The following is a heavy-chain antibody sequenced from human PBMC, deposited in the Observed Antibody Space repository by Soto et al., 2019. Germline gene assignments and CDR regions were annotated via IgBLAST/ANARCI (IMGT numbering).Heavy chain of an antibody. V-gene: IGHV1-8*01. CDR2: MNPNSGNT. CDR1: GYTFTSYD. CDR3: ARGWEVAATPGNPFDP. J-gene: IGHJ5*02. Sequence: QVQLVQSGAEVKKPGASVKVSCKASGYTFTSYDINWVRQATGQGLEWMGWMNPNSGNTGYAQKFQGRVTMTRNTSISTAYMELSSLRSEDTAVYYCARGWEVAATPGNPFDPWGQGTLVTVSS. D-gene: IGHD2-15*01.